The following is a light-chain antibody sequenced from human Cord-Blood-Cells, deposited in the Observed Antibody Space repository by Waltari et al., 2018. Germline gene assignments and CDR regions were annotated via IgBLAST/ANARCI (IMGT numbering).Light chain of an antibody. CDR2: KAS. Sequence: SYELTQPPSVSVSPGQTARITCSGDALPKQYAYWYQQKPGQAPVLVIYKASERSSGIPERFSGSSSGTTVTLTISGVQAEDEADYYCQSADSSGTVVFGGGTKLTVL. V-gene: IGLV3-25*02. CDR1: ALPKQY. CDR3: QSADSSGTVV. J-gene: IGLJ2*01.